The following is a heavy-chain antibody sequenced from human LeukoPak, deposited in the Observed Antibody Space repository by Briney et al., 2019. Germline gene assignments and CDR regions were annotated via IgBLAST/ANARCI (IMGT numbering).Heavy chain of an antibody. CDR2: IYYSGST. CDR3: AREMDYYDSGGYYLQWFDP. J-gene: IGHJ5*02. Sequence: LRLSCTVSGGSISSGGYYWSWIRQHPGKGLEWIGYIYYSGSTSYNPSLKSRVIISLDTSRNQFSLKLSSVTAADTAVYYCAREMDYYDSGGYYLQWFDPWGQGTLVTVSS. D-gene: IGHD3-22*01. V-gene: IGHV4-31*03. CDR1: GGSISSGGYY.